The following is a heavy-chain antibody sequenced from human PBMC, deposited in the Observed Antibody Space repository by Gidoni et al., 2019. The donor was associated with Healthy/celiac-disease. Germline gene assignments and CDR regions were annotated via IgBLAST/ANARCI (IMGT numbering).Heavy chain of an antibody. CDR3: AKDGSFTMVRGVIISPDY. D-gene: IGHD3-10*01. Sequence: EVQLLESGGGLVQPGGSLRLSCAASGFTFSSYAMSWFRQAPGKGLEWVSAISGSGGSTYYADSVKGRFTVSRDNSKNTLYLQMNSLRAEDTAVYYCAKDGSFTMVRGVIISPDYWGQGTLVTVSS. J-gene: IGHJ4*02. CDR2: ISGSGGST. V-gene: IGHV3-23*01. CDR1: GFTFSSYA.